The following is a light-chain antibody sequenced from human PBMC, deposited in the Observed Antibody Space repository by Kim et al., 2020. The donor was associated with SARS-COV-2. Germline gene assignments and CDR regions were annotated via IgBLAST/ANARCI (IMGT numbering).Light chain of an antibody. J-gene: IGKJ1*01. CDR3: MQALQTPT. CDR2: LGS. CDR1: QSLLHSNGYNY. Sequence: ESASISCRSSQSLLHSNGYNYLDWYLQKPGQSPQLLIYLGSNRASGVPDRFCGSGSGTDFTLKISRVEAEDVGIYYCMQALQTPTFGQGTKVDIK. V-gene: IGKV2-28*01.